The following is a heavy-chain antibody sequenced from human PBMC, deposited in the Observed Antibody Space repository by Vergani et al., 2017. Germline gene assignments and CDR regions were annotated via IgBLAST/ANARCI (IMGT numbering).Heavy chain of an antibody. V-gene: IGHV3-66*02. CDR2: VYSGAET. CDR3: ARGNYYGSGTYFDP. J-gene: IGHJ5*02. Sequence: ELQLVESGGGLVQPGGSLRLSCAASGSTVSGNYMTWVRQAPGKGLEWVSHVYSGAETYYADSVKGRVTISRDTSKNTRHLQINNLIVEDTAVYYCARGNYYGSGTYFDPWGQGTLVTVSS. CDR1: GSTVSGNY. D-gene: IGHD3-10*01.